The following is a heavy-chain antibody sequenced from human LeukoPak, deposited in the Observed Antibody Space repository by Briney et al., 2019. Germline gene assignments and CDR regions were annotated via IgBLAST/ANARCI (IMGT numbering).Heavy chain of an antibody. Sequence: SETLSLTCTVSGGSISSYYWSWIRQPPGKGLEWIGYIYYSGSTNYNPSLKSRVTISVDTSKNQFSLKLSSVTAADTAVYYCARDIAAAGTHLYYYYYYMDVWGKGTTVTVSS. CDR2: IYYSGST. V-gene: IGHV4-59*01. J-gene: IGHJ6*03. D-gene: IGHD6-13*01. CDR1: GGSISSYY. CDR3: ARDIAAAGTHLYYYYYYMDV.